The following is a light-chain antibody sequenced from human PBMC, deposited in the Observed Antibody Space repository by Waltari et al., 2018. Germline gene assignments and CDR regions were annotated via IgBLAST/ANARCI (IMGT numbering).Light chain of an antibody. CDR2: QDT. V-gene: IGLV3-1*01. Sequence: SFELIQPPSVAVSPGQTANITCSGDKLGDIYTYWYQQKPGQSPVAIMYQDTSLPSGIPERFSGSNSGNTSTLTISETQPLDEADYFCQTWDTITAIFGGGTRLTVL. J-gene: IGLJ2*01. CDR1: KLGDIY. CDR3: QTWDTITAI.